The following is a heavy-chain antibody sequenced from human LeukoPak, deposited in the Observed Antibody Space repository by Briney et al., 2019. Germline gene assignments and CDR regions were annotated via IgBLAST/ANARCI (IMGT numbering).Heavy chain of an antibody. CDR2: INTNTGNP. Sequence: ASVKVSCKASGYTFTSYAMNWVRRAPGQGLEWMGWINTNTGNPTYAQGFTGRFVFSLDTSVSTAYLQISSLKAEDTAVYYCARGIFGELYSSLGFWGQGTLVTVSS. CDR3: ARGIFGELYSSLGF. D-gene: IGHD3-10*01. V-gene: IGHV7-4-1*02. J-gene: IGHJ4*02. CDR1: GYTFTSYA.